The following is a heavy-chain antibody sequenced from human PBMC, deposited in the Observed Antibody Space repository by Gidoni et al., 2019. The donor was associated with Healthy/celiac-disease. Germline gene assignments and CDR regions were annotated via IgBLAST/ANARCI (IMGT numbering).Heavy chain of an antibody. CDR1: GGSISSSSYY. D-gene: IGHD3-16*01. J-gene: IGHJ4*02. V-gene: IGHV4-39*02. CDR3: ARELIEYYFDY. CDR2: IYYCGST. Sequence: QLQMQESGPGLVKPSETLSLTCTVSGGSISSSSYYWDWIRQPPGKGLDWIGSIYYCGSTYYNPSLKCRVTISVDTSKNQFSLKLSSVTAADTAVYYCARELIEYYFDYWGQGTLVTVSS.